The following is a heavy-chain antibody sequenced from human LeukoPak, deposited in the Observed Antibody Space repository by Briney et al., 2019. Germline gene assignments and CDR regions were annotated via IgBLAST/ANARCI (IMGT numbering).Heavy chain of an antibody. CDR1: GGSISSSSYY. J-gene: IGHJ3*02. CDR3: ARADVLLWFGEYYAFDI. V-gene: IGHV4-39*07. Sequence: SGTLSLTCTVSGGSISSSSYYWGWIRQPPGKGLEWIGSIYYSGSTYYNPSLKSRVTISVDTSKNQFSLKLSSVTAADTAVYYCARADVLLWFGEYYAFDIWGQGTMVTVSS. CDR2: IYYSGST. D-gene: IGHD3-10*01.